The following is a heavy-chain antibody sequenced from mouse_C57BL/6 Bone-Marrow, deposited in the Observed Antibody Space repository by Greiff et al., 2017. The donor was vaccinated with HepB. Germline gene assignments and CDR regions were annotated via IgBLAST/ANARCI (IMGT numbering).Heavy chain of an antibody. CDR2: IDPSDSYT. V-gene: IGHV1-69*01. J-gene: IGHJ3*01. Sequence: QVQLQQPGAELVMPGASVKLSCKASGYTLTSYWMHWVKQRPGQGLEWIGEIDPSDSYTNYNQKCKGKSTWTVDKSSSTAYMQLSSLTSEDSAVYYCARRGGTTVVAPFAYWGQGTLVTVSA. CDR3: ARRGGTTVVAPFAY. CDR1: GYTLTSYW. D-gene: IGHD1-1*01.